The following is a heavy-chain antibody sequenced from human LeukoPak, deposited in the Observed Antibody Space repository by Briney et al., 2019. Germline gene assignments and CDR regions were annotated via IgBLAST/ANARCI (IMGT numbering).Heavy chain of an antibody. D-gene: IGHD3-3*01. J-gene: IGHJ5*02. Sequence: SETLSLTCTVSGGSISSSSSYYWGWIRQPPGKGLEWIGSIYYSGSTYYNPSLKSRVTISVDTSKNQFSLKLSSVTAADTAVYYCARGGLLEWFINWFDPWGQGTLVTVSS. CDR3: ARGGLLEWFINWFDP. CDR1: GGSISSSSSYY. V-gene: IGHV4-39*01. CDR2: IYYSGST.